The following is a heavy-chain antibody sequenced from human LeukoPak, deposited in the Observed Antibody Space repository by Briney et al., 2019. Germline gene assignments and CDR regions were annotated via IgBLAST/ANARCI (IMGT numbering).Heavy chain of an antibody. CDR1: GFTFEDFA. J-gene: IGHJ4*02. CDR3: AKDYCGGNSCFVDY. D-gene: IGHD2-21*01. Sequence: GGSLRLSCAASGFTFEDFAMHRVQQAPGKGLEWVSLINWNGGTIAYADSVKGRFTISRDNARNSLYLQMNSLRPEDTALYYCAKDYCGGNSCFVDYWGQGTLVTVSS. CDR2: INWNGGTI. V-gene: IGHV3-9*01.